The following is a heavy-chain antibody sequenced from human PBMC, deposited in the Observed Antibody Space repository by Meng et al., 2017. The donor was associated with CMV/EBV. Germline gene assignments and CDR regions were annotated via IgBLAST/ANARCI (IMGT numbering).Heavy chain of an antibody. CDR1: GGSFSGYY. Sequence: SETLSLTCAVYGGSFSGYYWSWIRQPPGKGLEWIGSIYYSGSTYYNPSLKSRVTISVDTSKNQFSLKLSSVTAADTAVYYCAKWGIAAAGKGFDYWGQGTLVTVSS. CDR2: IYYSGST. D-gene: IGHD6-13*01. V-gene: IGHV4-34*01. J-gene: IGHJ4*02. CDR3: AKWGIAAAGKGFDY.